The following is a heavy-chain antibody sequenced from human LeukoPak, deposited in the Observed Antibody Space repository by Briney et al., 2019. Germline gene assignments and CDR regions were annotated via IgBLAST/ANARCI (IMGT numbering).Heavy chain of an antibody. CDR1: GFTFSSYA. V-gene: IGHV3-23*01. CDR2: ISGSGDIT. CDR3: ARAKPKNMVRGLIMRRESRYYFDY. Sequence: GGSLRLSCAASGFTFSSYAMSWVRQAPGKGLEWVSAISGSGDITYYADSVKGRFTISRDNSKSTLYIQMNSLRAEDTTVYYCARAKPKNMVRGLIMRRESRYYFDYWGQGTLVTVSS. J-gene: IGHJ4*02. D-gene: IGHD3-10*01.